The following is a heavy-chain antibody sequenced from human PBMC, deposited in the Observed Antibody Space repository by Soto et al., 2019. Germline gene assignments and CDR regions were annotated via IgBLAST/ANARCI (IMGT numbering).Heavy chain of an antibody. CDR1: GYTFTSYG. CDR3: ARLFSTGEAWLWFATTPPDDFHI. Sequence: ASVKVSCKAAGYTFTSYGISWVRQAPGQGLEWMGWISAYNGNTNYAQKLQGRVTMTTDTSTSTAYMELRSLRSDDTAVYYCARLFSTGEAWLWFATTPPDDFHIRRHAKPVTVS. D-gene: IGHD3-10*01. J-gene: IGHJ3*02. V-gene: IGHV1-18*01. CDR2: ISAYNGNT.